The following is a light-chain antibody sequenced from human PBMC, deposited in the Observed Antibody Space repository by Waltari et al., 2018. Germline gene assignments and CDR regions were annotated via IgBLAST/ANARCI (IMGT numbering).Light chain of an antibody. V-gene: IGLV3-25*03. CDR3: QAADNTGTFPV. J-gene: IGLJ3*02. CDR1: DLGKTF. CDR2: KDI. Sequence: SYELTQPPSVSLSPGQTARLTCSAADLGKTFVFWYQHKAGQAPLLVIYKDIQRPSGIPERFSGSSSETTATLTINTVQPEDEATYYCQAADNTGTFPVFGGGTRLTVL.